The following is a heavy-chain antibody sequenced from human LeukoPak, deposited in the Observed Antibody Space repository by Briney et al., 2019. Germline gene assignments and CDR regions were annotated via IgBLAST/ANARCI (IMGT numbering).Heavy chain of an antibody. CDR2: ISGSGGIE. CDR1: GFIFSSYE. Sequence: GGSLRLSCVASGFIFSSYEINWVRQTPGKGLEWLSSISGSGGIEYYADSVKGRITISRDNAKNSLYLQMNSLRAEDTALYYCARTPRDWSYWYFDLWGRGTLVTVSS. D-gene: IGHD3-3*01. J-gene: IGHJ2*01. CDR3: ARTPRDWSYWYFDL. V-gene: IGHV3-48*03.